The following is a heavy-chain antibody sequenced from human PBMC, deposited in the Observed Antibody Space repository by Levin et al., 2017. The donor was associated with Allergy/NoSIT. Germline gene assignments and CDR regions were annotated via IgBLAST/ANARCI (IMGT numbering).Heavy chain of an antibody. CDR2: IYYSGST. V-gene: IGHV4-30-4*01. J-gene: IGHJ3*02. CDR3: ARVSWRTNGVVSAFDI. CDR1: GGSISSGDYY. Sequence: SETLSLTCTVSGGSISSGDYYWSWIRQPPGKGLEWIGYIYYSGSTYYNPSLKSRVTISVDTSKNQFSLKLSSVTAADTAVYYCARVSWRTNGVVSAFDIWGQGTMVTVSS. D-gene: IGHD2-8*01.